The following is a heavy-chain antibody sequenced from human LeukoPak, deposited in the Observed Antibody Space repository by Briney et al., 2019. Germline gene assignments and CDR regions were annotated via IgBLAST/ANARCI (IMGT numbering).Heavy chain of an antibody. CDR1: GYTFTSYG. J-gene: IGHJ4*02. D-gene: IGHD3-10*01. CDR2: ISAYNGNT. V-gene: IGHV1-18*01. Sequence: GASVKVSCKASGYTFTSYGISWVRQAPGQGLEWMGWISAYNGNTNYAQKLQGRVTMTTDTSTSTAYMELRSLRSDDTAVYYCARDIGSGSYSYYFDYWGQGTLVTVSS. CDR3: ARDIGSGSYSYYFDY.